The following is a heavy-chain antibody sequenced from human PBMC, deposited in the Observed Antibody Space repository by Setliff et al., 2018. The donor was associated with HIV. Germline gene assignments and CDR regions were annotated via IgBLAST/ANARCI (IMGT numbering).Heavy chain of an antibody. D-gene: IGHD3-10*01. CDR1: GYTFTTYG. V-gene: IGHV1-18*04. CDR2: INSYNGNT. CDR3: SRSVVPPYYYYGMDV. J-gene: IGHJ6*02. Sequence: ASVKVSCKASGYTFTTYGVNWVRQAPGQGLEWMGWINSYNGNTKFAQKFQGRVTTTTDTSTTTAFMELRSLKADDTCIYYCSRSVVPPYYYYGMDVWGQVTTVTVSS.